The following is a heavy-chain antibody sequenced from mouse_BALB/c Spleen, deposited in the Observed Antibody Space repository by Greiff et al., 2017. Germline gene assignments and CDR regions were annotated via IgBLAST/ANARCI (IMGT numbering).Heavy chain of an antibody. J-gene: IGHJ3*01. CDR3: ARTGRGCWFAY. CDR1: GFNIKDTY. Sequence: VHVKQSGAELVKPGASVKLSCTASGFNIKDTYMHWVKQRPEQGLEWIGRIDPANGNTKYDPKFQGKATITADTSSNTAYLQLSSLTSEDTAVYYCARTGRGCWFAYWGQGTLVTVSA. CDR2: IDPANGNT. D-gene: IGHD4-1*01. V-gene: IGHV14-3*02.